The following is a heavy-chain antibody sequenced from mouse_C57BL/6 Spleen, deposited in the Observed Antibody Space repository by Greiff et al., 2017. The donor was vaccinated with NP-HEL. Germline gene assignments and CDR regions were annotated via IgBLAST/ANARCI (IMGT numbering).Heavy chain of an antibody. V-gene: IGHV5-4*03. Sequence: EVMLVESGGGLVKPGGSLKLSCAASGFTFSSYAMSWVRQTPEKRLEWVATISDGGSYTYYPDNVKGRFTISRDNAKNNLYLQMSHLKSEDTAMYYCARADYSNYEIWAYWGQGTLVTVSA. CDR2: ISDGGSYT. CDR3: ARADYSNYEIWAY. J-gene: IGHJ3*01. CDR1: GFTFSSYA. D-gene: IGHD2-5*01.